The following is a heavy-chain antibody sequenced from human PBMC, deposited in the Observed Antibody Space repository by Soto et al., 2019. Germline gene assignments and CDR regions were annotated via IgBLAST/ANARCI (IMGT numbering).Heavy chain of an antibody. CDR2: MSGTGGST. J-gene: IGHJ4*02. CDR3: AKAGFSSGWSPSYFDY. Sequence: EVQLLESGGGLVQPGRSLRLSCAASGFTFSSCAMNWVRQAPGKGLEWVSAMSGTGGSTYYADSVKGRFTISRDNSKNTLYLQMNSLRVEDTAVFYCAKAGFSSGWSPSYFDYWGQGTLVTVSS. D-gene: IGHD6-19*01. CDR1: GFTFSSCA. V-gene: IGHV3-23*01.